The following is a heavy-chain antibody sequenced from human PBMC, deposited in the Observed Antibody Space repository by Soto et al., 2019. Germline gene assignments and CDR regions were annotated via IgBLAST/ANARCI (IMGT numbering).Heavy chain of an antibody. CDR1: GFTFSSYW. J-gene: IGHJ5*02. CDR2: IKQDGSEK. CDR3: ARDHPVILFSDIVVVQAA. V-gene: IGHV3-7*05. D-gene: IGHD2-2*01. Sequence: GGSLRLSCAASGFTFSSYWMSWVRQAPGKGLEWVANIKQDGSEKYYVDSVKGRFTISRDNAKNSLYLQMNSLRAEDTAVYYCARDHPVILFSDIVVVQAAWRQGTLVTVSA.